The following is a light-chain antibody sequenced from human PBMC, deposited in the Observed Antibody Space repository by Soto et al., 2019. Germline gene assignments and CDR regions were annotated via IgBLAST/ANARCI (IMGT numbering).Light chain of an antibody. V-gene: IGKV3-15*01. J-gene: IGKJ5*01. Sequence: EIVMTQSPATLSVSPGERATLSCRASQSVSSNLAWYQQKPGQAPRLLIYGASTGATGIPARFSGSGSGTAFTLTISSLQYEDFSVDYCQQYSNWPQITFGQGTRVEIK. CDR2: GAS. CDR1: QSVSSN. CDR3: QQYSNWPQIT.